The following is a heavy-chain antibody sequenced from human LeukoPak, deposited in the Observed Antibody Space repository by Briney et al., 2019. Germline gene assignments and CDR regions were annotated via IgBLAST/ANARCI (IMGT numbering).Heavy chain of an antibody. V-gene: IGHV1-69*13. D-gene: IGHD2-2*02. CDR1: GGTFSSYA. J-gene: IGHJ4*02. CDR2: IIPIFGTA. CDR3: ARASGMGYCSSTSCYSLDY. Sequence: GASVKVSCKASGGTFSSYAISWVRQAPGQGLEWMGGIIPIFGTANYAQKFQGRVTITADESTSTAYMELSSLRSEDTAVYYCARASGMGYCSSTSCYSLDYWGQGTLVTVSS.